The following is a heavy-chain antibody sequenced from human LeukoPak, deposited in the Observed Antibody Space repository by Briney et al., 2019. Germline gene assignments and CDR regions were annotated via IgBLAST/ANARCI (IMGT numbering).Heavy chain of an antibody. D-gene: IGHD3-3*01. Sequence: ASVKVSCKTSGYTFIDYWIHWVRQAPGQGLEGMGRININSGGINYAQKFQGRVTMTRATSISTAYMELSRLRFDDTAVYYCARDRDGGVGTMDYWGQGTLVPVSS. CDR1: GYTFIDYW. CDR2: ININSGGI. V-gene: IGHV1-2*06. J-gene: IGHJ4*02. CDR3: ARDRDGGVGTMDY.